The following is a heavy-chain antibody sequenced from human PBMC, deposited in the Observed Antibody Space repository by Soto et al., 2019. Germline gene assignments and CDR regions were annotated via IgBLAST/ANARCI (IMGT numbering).Heavy chain of an antibody. CDR1: GYTFTSYD. D-gene: IGHD3-3*01. V-gene: IGHV1-8*01. CDR3: ARGVKWRFLEGLFHWFDP. CDR2: MNPNSGNT. J-gene: IGHJ5*02. Sequence: ASVKVSCKASGYTFTSYDINWVRQATGQGLEWMGWMNPNSGNTGYAQKFQGRVTMTRNTSISTAYMELSSLRSEDTAVYYCARGVKWRFLEGLFHWFDPWGQGTLVTVSS.